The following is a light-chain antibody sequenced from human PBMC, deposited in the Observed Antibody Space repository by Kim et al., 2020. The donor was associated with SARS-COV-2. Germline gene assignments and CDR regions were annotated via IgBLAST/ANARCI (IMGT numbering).Light chain of an antibody. J-gene: IGLJ2*01. Sequence: GQSFAISCAGTSSDIGTYNHVSWYQQHPGKAPKLLIYDVSKRPSGVPDRFSACKSGNTASLTVSGLQAEDEADYYCSSYAGTNNVIFGGGTQLTVL. V-gene: IGLV2-8*01. CDR1: SSDIGTYNH. CDR3: SSYAGTNNVI. CDR2: DVS.